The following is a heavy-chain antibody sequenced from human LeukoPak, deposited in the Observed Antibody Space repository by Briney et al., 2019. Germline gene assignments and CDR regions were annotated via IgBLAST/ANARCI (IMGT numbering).Heavy chain of an antibody. V-gene: IGHV3-21*01. CDR3: APRGVVIDY. D-gene: IGHD3-3*01. CDR1: GFTFSSYS. J-gene: IGHJ4*02. CDR2: ISGTSAYI. Sequence: GGSLRLSCAASGFTFSSYSMNWVRQAPGKGLEWVAFISGTSAYISYADSVKGRFTISRDNAKNSLYLQMNSLRDEDTAVYYCAPRGVVIDYWGQGTLVTVSS.